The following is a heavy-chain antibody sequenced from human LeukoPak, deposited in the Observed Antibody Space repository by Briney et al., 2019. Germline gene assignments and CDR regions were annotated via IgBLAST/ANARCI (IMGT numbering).Heavy chain of an antibody. V-gene: IGHV3-48*03. D-gene: IGHD2-2*01. CDR3: ARVSRYANDY. J-gene: IGHJ4*02. CDR1: GFTFSSYE. CDR2: ISSSGRII. Sequence: PGGSLRLSCAASGFTFSSYEMNWVRQAPGKGLEWVSDISSSGRIIYYADSVKGRCTISRDNTKNSLYLQMNSLRAEDTAVYYCARVSRYANDYWGQGTLVTVSS.